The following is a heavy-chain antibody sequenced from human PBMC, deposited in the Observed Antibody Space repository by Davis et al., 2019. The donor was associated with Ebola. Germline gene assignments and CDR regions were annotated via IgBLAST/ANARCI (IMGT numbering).Heavy chain of an antibody. Sequence: PGGSLRLSCAASGFTLSSYSMNWVRQAPGKGLEWVSSISSSSSYIYYADSMKGRLTISRDNSKNTLYLQMNSLRAEDTAVYYCARVGRGYVDYMDVWGKGTTVTVSS. J-gene: IGHJ6*03. CDR2: ISSSSSYI. CDR1: GFTLSSYS. CDR3: ARVGRGYVDYMDV. V-gene: IGHV3-21*01. D-gene: IGHD5-12*01.